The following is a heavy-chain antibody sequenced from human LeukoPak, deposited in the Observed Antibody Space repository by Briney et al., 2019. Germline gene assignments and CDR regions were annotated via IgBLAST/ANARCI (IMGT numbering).Heavy chain of an antibody. CDR1: GITFSNSW. CDR3: ARDNYGDYYFDY. Sequence: GGSLRLSCTTSGITFSNSWMSWVRQAPGKGLEWVATIRPDGSEGYYADSVRGRFTISRDNSKNSFYLQMSSLRAEDTGVFYCARDNYGDYYFDYWGQGTLVTVSS. V-gene: IGHV3-7*01. CDR2: IRPDGSEG. J-gene: IGHJ4*02. D-gene: IGHD4-17*01.